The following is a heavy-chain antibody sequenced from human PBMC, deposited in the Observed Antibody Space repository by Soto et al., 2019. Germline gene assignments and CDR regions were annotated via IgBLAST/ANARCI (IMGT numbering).Heavy chain of an antibody. CDR1: GVSVSSGSFY. CDR2: GSYSGTT. V-gene: IGHV4-61*01. CDR3: ARGATVTHYDY. J-gene: IGHJ4*02. Sequence: PSETLSLTCTVSGVSVSSGSFYWAWIRQPPGKGLEWIGFGSYSGTTNYKPSLKSRDTISVATSRSQISLKVSSLTAADTAVYSCARGATVTHYDYWGQGTLVTVSS. D-gene: IGHD4-17*01.